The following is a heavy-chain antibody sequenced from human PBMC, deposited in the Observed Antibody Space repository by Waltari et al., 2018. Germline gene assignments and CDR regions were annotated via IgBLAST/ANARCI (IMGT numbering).Heavy chain of an antibody. Sequence: QVQLQESGPGLVKPSETLSLTCTVSGGSISSYYWSWIRQPPGKGLEWIGDIYYSGSTNYNPSLKSRVTISVDTSKNQFSLKLSSVTAADTAVYYCARERYYGSGSYFDYWGQGTLVTVSS. CDR1: GGSISSYY. D-gene: IGHD3-10*01. J-gene: IGHJ4*02. CDR3: ARERYYGSGSYFDY. V-gene: IGHV4-59*01. CDR2: IYYSGST.